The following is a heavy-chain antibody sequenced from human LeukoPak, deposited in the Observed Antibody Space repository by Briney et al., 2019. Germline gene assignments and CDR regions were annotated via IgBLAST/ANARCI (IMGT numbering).Heavy chain of an antibody. J-gene: IGHJ5*02. Sequence: GGSLRLSCAASGFTFSSYWMSWVRQAPGKGLEWVANIKQDGSEKYYVDSVKGRFTISRDNAKNSLYLQMNSLRAEDTAVYYCARSRSSGYYNWFDPWGQGTLVTVSS. V-gene: IGHV3-7*03. CDR2: IKQDGSEK. CDR1: GFTFSSYW. CDR3: ARSRSSGYYNWFDP. D-gene: IGHD3-22*01.